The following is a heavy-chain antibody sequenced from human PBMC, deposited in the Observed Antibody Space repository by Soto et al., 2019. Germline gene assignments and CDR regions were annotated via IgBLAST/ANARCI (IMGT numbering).Heavy chain of an antibody. V-gene: IGHV4-34*01. J-gene: IGHJ5*02. Sequence: PTETLSLTCAVYGGCVSGYYWSWIRQPPGKGLEWIGEINHSGSANYNPSLKSRVTISVDTSKNQFSLKLSSVTAADTAVYYCARVAGAAAGLPISDVGAWFDPWGQGTLVTVSS. CDR2: INHSGSA. D-gene: IGHD6-13*01. CDR1: GGCVSGYY. CDR3: ARVAGAAAGLPISDVGAWFDP.